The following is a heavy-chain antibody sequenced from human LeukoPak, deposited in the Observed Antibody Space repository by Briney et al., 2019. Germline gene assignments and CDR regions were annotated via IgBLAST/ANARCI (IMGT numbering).Heavy chain of an antibody. D-gene: IGHD3-22*01. CDR3: ARRRYYDSSGYLE. V-gene: IGHV4-38-2*01. Sequence: PSETLSLTCAVSGYSISSGYYWGWIRQPPGKGLEWIGSIYHSGSTYYNPSLKSRVTISVDTSKNQFSLTLSSVTAADTALYFCARRRYYDSSGYLEWGQGTLVTVSS. CDR2: IYHSGST. CDR1: GYSISSGYY. J-gene: IGHJ1*01.